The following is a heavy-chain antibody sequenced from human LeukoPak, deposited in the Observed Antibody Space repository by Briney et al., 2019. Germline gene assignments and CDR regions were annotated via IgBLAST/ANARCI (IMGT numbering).Heavy chain of an antibody. Sequence: GGSLRLSCAASGFTFSSYSMNWVRQAPGKGLEWISYIGISSGNTKYADSVKGRFTISGDNAKNSLYLQMNSLRVEDTAVYYCARDYHYAFDNWGQGTLVTVSS. J-gene: IGHJ4*02. V-gene: IGHV3-48*04. CDR3: ARDYHYAFDN. CDR2: IGISSGNT. CDR1: GFTFSSYS. D-gene: IGHD4-17*01.